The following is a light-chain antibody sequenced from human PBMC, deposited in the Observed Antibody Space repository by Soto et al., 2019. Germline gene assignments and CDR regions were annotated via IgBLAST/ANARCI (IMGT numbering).Light chain of an antibody. V-gene: IGKV3-15*01. CDR2: GAS. Sequence: EIVMTQSPATLSVSPGERATVSCRASQSVSSNLAWYQQKPGQAPRLLIYGASTRATGIPARFSGSGSGTELPLTIRSLQSEEFAAYYFQQYNNWPRTFDQGTKLEIK. CDR3: QQYNNWPRT. CDR1: QSVSSN. J-gene: IGKJ2*01.